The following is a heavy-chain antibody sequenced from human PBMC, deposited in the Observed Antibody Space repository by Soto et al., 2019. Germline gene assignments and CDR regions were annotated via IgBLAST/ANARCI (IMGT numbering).Heavy chain of an antibody. CDR3: ARVVGALGHWFYP. CDR2: ISDYNGNT. Sequence: QVQLEQSGAEVKKPGASVKVSCKASGYTFTSYGISLVRQAPGQGREWMGRISDYNGNTNYAQKLQGRVTMTTDTSTSTAYMELRSLRSDDTAVYDCARVVGALGHWFYPWGQGTLVTVSS. D-gene: IGHD1-26*01. CDR1: GYTFTSYG. V-gene: IGHV1-18*01. J-gene: IGHJ5*02.